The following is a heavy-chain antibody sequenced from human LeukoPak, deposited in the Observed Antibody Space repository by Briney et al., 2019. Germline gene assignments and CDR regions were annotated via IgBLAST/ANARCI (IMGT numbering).Heavy chain of an antibody. V-gene: IGHV3-7*01. D-gene: IGHD2-21*02. J-gene: IGHJ1*01. CDR2: VNPDGRVI. CDR1: GFTFSSYW. CDR3: ATSADSPGDS. Sequence: GGSLRLSCAASGFTFSSYWMSWVRQAPGKGLEWVANVNPDGRVIFYVDSVKGRFTISRDNAKNSLYLQMSNLRVEDTAVYCCATSADSPGDSWGQGTLIAVSS.